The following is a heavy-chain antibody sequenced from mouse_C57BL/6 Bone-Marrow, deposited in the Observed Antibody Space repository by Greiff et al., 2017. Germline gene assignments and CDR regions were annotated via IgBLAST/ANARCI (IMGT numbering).Heavy chain of an antibody. J-gene: IGHJ1*01. CDR3: EREGFPYHYGEYFDV. CDR1: YFAFMASA. CDR2: FTMYSDAT. Sequence: QVQLQQSGAELVRPGSSVKLSCKDSYFAFMASAMHWVKQRPGHGLEWIGSFTMYSDATEYSENFKGKATLTANTSSSTAYMELSSLTTEDSAVFSGEREGFPYHYGEYFDVGGAGTAVTVSA. V-gene: IGHV1-49*01. D-gene: IGHD1-1*01.